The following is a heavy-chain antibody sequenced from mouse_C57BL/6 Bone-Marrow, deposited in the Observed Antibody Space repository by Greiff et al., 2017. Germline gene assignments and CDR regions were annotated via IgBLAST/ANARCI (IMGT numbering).Heavy chain of an antibody. CDR1: GYTFTSYW. CDR3: ARESLYYYGPFDY. V-gene: IGHV1-69*01. D-gene: IGHD1-1*01. J-gene: IGHJ2*01. Sequence: VKLQQPGAELVMPGASVKLSCKASGYTFTSYWMHWVKQRPGQGLEWIGEIDPSDSYTNYNQKFKGKSTLTVDKSSSPAYMQLSSLTSEDSAVYYCARESLYYYGPFDYWGQGTTLTVSS. CDR2: IDPSDSYT.